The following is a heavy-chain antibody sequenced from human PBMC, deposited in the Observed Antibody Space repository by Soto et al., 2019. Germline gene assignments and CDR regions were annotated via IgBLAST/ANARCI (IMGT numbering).Heavy chain of an antibody. CDR1: GFTFDEYG. J-gene: IGHJ6*02. Sequence: GGSLRLSCAASGFTFDEYGMHWVRQAPGKGLEWVSGISWNSGTIGYADSVKGRFTISRDNAKNSLYLQMNSLRDEDTAFYYCAKSRGGTANGMDVWGQGTTVTVSS. CDR2: ISWNSGTI. CDR3: AKSRGGTANGMDV. D-gene: IGHD2-15*01. V-gene: IGHV3-9*01.